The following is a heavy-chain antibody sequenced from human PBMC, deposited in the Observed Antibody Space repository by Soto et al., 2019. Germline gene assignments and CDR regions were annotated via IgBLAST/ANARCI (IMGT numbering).Heavy chain of an antibody. CDR3: ARDRDDYGSGNYYNRIDF. CDR1: GGIFSTYA. Sequence: QVQLVQSGAEVKKPGSSVKVSCKASGGIFSTYAISWLRQAPGQGLEWMGGIIPLFGTPNYEQRFQGRATITADESTSTGYMELSRVRSEDTAVYYCARDRDDYGSGNYYNRIDFWGQGTLVTVSS. CDR2: IIPLFGTP. D-gene: IGHD3-10*01. V-gene: IGHV1-69*01. J-gene: IGHJ4*02.